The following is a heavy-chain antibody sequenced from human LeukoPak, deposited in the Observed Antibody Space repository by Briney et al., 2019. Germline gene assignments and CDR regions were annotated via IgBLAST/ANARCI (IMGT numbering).Heavy chain of an antibody. CDR3: SRSAYYDGSGNYYDY. Sequence: PGGSLRLSCAASGFTFNSYWMTWVRQAPGKGLVWVSRISDGGSTTTYADSVKGRFTISRDNAKNTLYLQMNGLRAEDTAVYYCSRSAYYDGSGNYYDYWGQGTLVTVSS. V-gene: IGHV3-74*01. CDR2: ISDGGSTT. D-gene: IGHD3-22*01. CDR1: GFTFNSYW. J-gene: IGHJ4*02.